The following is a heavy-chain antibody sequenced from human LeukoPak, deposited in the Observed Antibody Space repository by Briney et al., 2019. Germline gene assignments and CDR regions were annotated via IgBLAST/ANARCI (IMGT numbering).Heavy chain of an antibody. Sequence: GGSLRLSCAASGFTFSGYWMSWVRQAPGKGLEWMASIKQDGSEKYYVDSVKGRFTISRDNSKNTLYLQMNSLRAEDTAVYYCARAGWLQYYYFDYWGQGTLVTVSS. CDR2: IKQDGSEK. J-gene: IGHJ4*02. CDR3: ARAGWLQYYYFDY. CDR1: GFTFSGYW. D-gene: IGHD5-24*01. V-gene: IGHV3-7*03.